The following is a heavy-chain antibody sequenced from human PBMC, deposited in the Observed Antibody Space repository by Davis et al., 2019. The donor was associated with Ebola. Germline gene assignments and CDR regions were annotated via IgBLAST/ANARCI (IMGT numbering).Heavy chain of an antibody. V-gene: IGHV4-30-4*08. CDR2: IYYNANT. CDR1: GGSISSGGYY. Sequence: TLSLTCTVSGGSISSGGYYWTWIRQPPGKGLEWIGYIYYNANTYYNPSLKSRVAISLDTSKNHFSLKLMSVTAADTAVYYCARTSQRLQFPAPWGQGILVTVSS. D-gene: IGHD4-11*01. CDR3: ARTSQRLQFPAP. J-gene: IGHJ5*02.